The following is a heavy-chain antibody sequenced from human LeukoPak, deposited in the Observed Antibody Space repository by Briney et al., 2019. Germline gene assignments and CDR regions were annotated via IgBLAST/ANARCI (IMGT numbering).Heavy chain of an antibody. CDR1: VDCLNAYY. Sequence: SETLSLTCTVSVDCLNAYYWTWIRQTPGKELEWIGFVASSGTSNYNPSLKSRVVISIDTSKNQFSLALTSVTPADTAVYYCARVVRGVVTSNWFDPWGQGTLVSVSS. D-gene: IGHD2-21*02. CDR3: ARVVRGVVTSNWFDP. CDR2: VASSGTS. J-gene: IGHJ5*02. V-gene: IGHV4-59*01.